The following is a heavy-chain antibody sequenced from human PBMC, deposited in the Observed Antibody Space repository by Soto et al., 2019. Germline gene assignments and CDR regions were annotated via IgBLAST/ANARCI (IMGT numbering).Heavy chain of an antibody. Sequence: QITLKESGPTLVKPTQTLTLTCTFSGFSLSTSGVDVGWIRQPPGKALEWLALIYWDDDKRYSPSLKSRLTITQDTSKTQVVRTMTNMDPLDTATYYCAHRRPYSNSPEYFFDYWGQGTLVTVSS. CDR3: AHRRPYSNSPEYFFDY. J-gene: IGHJ4*02. CDR2: IYWDDDK. D-gene: IGHD6-6*01. CDR1: GFSLSTSGVD. V-gene: IGHV2-5*02.